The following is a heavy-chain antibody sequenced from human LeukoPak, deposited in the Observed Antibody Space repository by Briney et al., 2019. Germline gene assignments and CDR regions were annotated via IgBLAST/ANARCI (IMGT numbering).Heavy chain of an antibody. CDR3: ARVKPNYYDSSAYGTFDI. D-gene: IGHD3-22*01. CDR2: INPSGGST. V-gene: IGHV1-46*01. Sequence: ASVKVSCKASGYTFTSYYMHWVRQAPGQGHEWMGIINPSGGSTSYAQKFQGRVTMTRDTSTSTVYMELSSLRSEDTAVYYCARVKPNYYDSSAYGTFDIWGQGTMVTVSS. J-gene: IGHJ3*02. CDR1: GYTFTSYY.